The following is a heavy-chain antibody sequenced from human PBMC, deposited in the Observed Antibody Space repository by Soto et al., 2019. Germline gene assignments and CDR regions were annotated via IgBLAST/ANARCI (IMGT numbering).Heavy chain of an antibody. V-gene: IGHV3-33*01. J-gene: IGHJ4*02. CDR1: GFTFSSYG. CDR2: IWYDGSNK. CDR3: ARETQLVRYFDY. D-gene: IGHD6-6*01. Sequence: GGSLRLSCAASGFTFSSYGMHWVRQAPGKGLEWVAVIWYDGSNKYYADSVKGRFTISRDNSKNTLYLQMNSLRAEDTAVYYCARETQLVRYFDYWGQGTLVTVS.